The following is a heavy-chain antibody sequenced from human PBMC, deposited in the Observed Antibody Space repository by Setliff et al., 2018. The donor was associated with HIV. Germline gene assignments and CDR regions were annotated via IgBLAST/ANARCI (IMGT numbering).Heavy chain of an antibody. CDR1: GDTFSRYA. V-gene: IGHV1-69*10. D-gene: IGHD3-22*01. Sequence: ASVKVSCKASGDTFSRYAISWVRQAPGQGLEWMGGIIPILGEAKYAQKFQGTVTITADKSTSTAYMELSSLRSEDTAVYYCARDREYYYDNSGSPSFDYWGQGTLVTVSS. J-gene: IGHJ4*02. CDR3: ARDREYYYDNSGSPSFDY. CDR2: IIPILGEA.